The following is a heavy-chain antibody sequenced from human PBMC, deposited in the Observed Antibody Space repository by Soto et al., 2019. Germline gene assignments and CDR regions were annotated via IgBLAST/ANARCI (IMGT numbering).Heavy chain of an antibody. CDR1: GGTFSSYT. V-gene: IGHV1-69*02. CDR2: IIPILGIA. Sequence: SVKVSCKASGGTFSSYTISWVRQAPGQGLEWMGRIIPILGIANYAQKFQGRVTITADKSTSTAYMELSSLRSEDTAVYYCARLGDYCSGGSCYSAYWGQGTLVTVSS. CDR3: ARLGDYCSGGSCYSAY. J-gene: IGHJ4*02. D-gene: IGHD2-15*01.